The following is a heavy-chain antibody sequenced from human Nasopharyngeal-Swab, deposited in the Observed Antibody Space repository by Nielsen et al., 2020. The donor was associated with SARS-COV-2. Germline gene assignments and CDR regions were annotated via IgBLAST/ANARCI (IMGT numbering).Heavy chain of an antibody. CDR2: ILSEVDGGAT. D-gene: IGHD3-10*01. J-gene: IGHJ4*02. CDR1: GFSFNNAW. V-gene: IGHV3-15*01. CDR3: ATEGSASQKY. Sequence: GESLKISCATSGFSFNNAWLSWVRQAPGKGLEWIGRILSEVDGGATDYAAVVKGRLTISRDDSRNTLYLQINSLTTDGTAVYYCATEGSASQKYWGRGTLVTVSS.